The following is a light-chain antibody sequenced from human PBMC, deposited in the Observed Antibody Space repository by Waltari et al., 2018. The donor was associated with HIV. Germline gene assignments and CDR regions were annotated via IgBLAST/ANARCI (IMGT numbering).Light chain of an antibody. CDR1: SGGVGGFKF. Sequence: QSALTQPASVSGSPGQSITISCAGISGGVGGFKFVSWYQQHPGKAPTLVIYDVTKRPSGVSDRFSGSNSGNTASLTISGLQAADEADYYCCSYANSDTWIFGGGTRLTVL. CDR3: CSYANSDTWI. J-gene: IGLJ2*01. CDR2: DVT. V-gene: IGLV2-23*02.